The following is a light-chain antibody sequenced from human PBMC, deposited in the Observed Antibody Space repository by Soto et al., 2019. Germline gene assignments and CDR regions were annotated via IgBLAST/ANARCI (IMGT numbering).Light chain of an antibody. CDR3: SSNTSSSSLV. J-gene: IGLJ3*02. Sequence: QSALTQPASVSGSPGQSITISCTGTRSDVGGYKYVSWYQQHPGKAPKLMISAVDTRPSGVSYRFSGFKFGNTASLTISGLQAEDEADYYCSSNTSSSSLVFGGGTKLTGL. CDR1: RSDVGGYKY. V-gene: IGLV2-14*01. CDR2: AVD.